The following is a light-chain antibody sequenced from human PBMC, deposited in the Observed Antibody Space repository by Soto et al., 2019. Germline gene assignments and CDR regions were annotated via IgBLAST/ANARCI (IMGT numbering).Light chain of an antibody. V-gene: IGLV2-14*01. Sequence: QSVLTQPASVSGSPGQSIAISCTGTSSDVGAYNSVSWYQQHPGKAPKLMIYAVSNRPSGVSDRFSGSKSGNTASLTISGLQNEDEADYYRSSLETNRGDVFGTGTKVTVL. CDR3: SSLETNRGDV. CDR2: AVS. J-gene: IGLJ1*01. CDR1: SSDVGAYNS.